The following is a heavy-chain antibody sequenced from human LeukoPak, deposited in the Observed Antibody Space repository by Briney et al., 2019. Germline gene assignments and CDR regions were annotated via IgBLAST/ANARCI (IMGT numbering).Heavy chain of an antibody. CDR2: IYPGDSDT. Sequence: GESLKISCEGSGYSFTSYWIGWVRQMPGKGLEWMGIIYPGDSDTRYSPSFQGQVTISADKSISTAYLQWSSLKALDTAMYYCASWLGIYCSGGSCYGRPWFDPWGQGTLVTVSS. CDR1: GYSFTSYW. V-gene: IGHV5-51*01. D-gene: IGHD2-15*01. CDR3: ASWLGIYCSGGSCYGRPWFDP. J-gene: IGHJ5*02.